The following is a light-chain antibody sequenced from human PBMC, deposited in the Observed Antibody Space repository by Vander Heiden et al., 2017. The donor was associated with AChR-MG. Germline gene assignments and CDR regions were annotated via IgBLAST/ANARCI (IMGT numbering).Light chain of an antibody. V-gene: IGLV2-14*03. Sequence: QAGLTPPASVSGSLGQSTTISCPGPSGDLGVYQYVSWYQQFPGKAPRRLILDVNSRPSGISSRFSGSKSGRTASLTIAGLQPEDEADYYCTSYSSSSPYVFGTGTKV. CDR2: DVN. J-gene: IGLJ1*01. CDR1: SGDLGVYQY. CDR3: TSYSSSSPYV.